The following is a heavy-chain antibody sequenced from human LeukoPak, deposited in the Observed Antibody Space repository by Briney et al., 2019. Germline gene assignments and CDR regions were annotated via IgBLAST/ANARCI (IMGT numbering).Heavy chain of an antibody. Sequence: GGSLRLSCAASGFTFSSYSMNWVRQAPGKGLEWVSSISSSSSYIYYADSVKGRFTISRDNAKNSLYLQMNSLRAEDTAVYYCARDMMVRTHYYGMDVWGQGTTVTVSS. V-gene: IGHV3-21*01. CDR2: ISSSSSYI. D-gene: IGHD3-10*01. J-gene: IGHJ6*02. CDR3: ARDMMVRTHYYGMDV. CDR1: GFTFSSYS.